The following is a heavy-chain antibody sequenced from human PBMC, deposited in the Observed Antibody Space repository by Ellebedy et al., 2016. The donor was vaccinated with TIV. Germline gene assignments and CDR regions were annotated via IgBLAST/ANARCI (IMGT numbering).Heavy chain of an antibody. CDR2: IYRTGRT. CDR1: GDSISSSSYY. J-gene: IGHJ4*02. Sequence: MPSETLSLTCDVSGDSISSSSYYWVWIRQTPGKGLEWIGSIYRTGRTNYNPSLKSRVNMSVDTPKNQFSLKLNSVTAADTAVYYCARLLLTIGYWGQGILVTVSS. CDR3: ARLLLTIGY. V-gene: IGHV4-39*01.